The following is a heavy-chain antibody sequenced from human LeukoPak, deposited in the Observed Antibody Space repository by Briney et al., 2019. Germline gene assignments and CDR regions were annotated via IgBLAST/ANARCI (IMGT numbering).Heavy chain of an antibody. CDR2: LSTSGTT. Sequence: PSETLSLTCTVSGGSISSYYWSWIRQTAGKGLVWIGRLSTSGTTNYNPSLKSRVTMSVDTSKNQFSLNLTSVTAADTAVYYCARARGQSGVDYWGQGTLVTVSS. J-gene: IGHJ4*02. CDR3: ARARGQSGVDY. CDR1: GGSISSYY. V-gene: IGHV4-4*07. D-gene: IGHD3-10*01.